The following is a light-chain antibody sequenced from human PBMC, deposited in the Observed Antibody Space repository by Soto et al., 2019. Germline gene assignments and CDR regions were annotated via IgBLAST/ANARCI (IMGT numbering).Light chain of an antibody. J-gene: IGKJ4*01. Sequence: EIVLTQSPGTLSFSPGERATLSCRASQSVSSSYLAWYQQKPGLAPRLLIYDASSRATGIPDRFSGSGSGTDFTLTINRLEPEDFAVYYCQQYGSSPLTFGGGTKVDIK. CDR1: QSVSSSY. CDR3: QQYGSSPLT. CDR2: DAS. V-gene: IGKV3D-20*01.